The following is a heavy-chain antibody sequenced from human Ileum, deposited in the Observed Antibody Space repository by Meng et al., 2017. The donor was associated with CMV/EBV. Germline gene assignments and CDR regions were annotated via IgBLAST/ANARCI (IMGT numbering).Heavy chain of an antibody. D-gene: IGHD3-16*01. Sequence: GESLKISFVASGFTFSNYEMNWVRQAPGEGLEWVSYINDSGNTIHYADSVRGRFTISRDNAQTSLFLQMNGLRGDETALYYFARANRGTNAFGGLDVWGPGAMVTVSS. CDR3: ARANRGTNAFGGLDV. CDR1: GFTFSNYE. V-gene: IGHV3-48*03. CDR2: INDSGNTI. J-gene: IGHJ3*01.